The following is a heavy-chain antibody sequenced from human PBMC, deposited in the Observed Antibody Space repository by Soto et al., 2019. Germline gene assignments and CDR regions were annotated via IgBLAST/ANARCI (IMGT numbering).Heavy chain of an antibody. Sequence: GGSLRLSCAASGFTFNTYSMTWVRQAPGKGLEWVSGISGSGDGTYYADSVKGRFTISRDNSRNTLYLHLNSLRVEDTAVYYCVKDLLHLARVYWGQGTLVTVSS. CDR2: ISGSGDGT. J-gene: IGHJ4*02. CDR3: VKDLLHLARVY. D-gene: IGHD3-22*01. CDR1: GFTFNTYS. V-gene: IGHV3-23*01.